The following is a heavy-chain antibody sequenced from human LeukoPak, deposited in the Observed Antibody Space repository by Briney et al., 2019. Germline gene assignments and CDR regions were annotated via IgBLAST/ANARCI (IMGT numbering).Heavy chain of an antibody. J-gene: IGHJ6*04. V-gene: IGHV3-23*01. Sequence: HSGGSLRLSCAASGFTFSNYATSCVRQAPGKGLACVSAIRGRGRSTYYADAVKGRFTISRENSKNTLYLQMNSLRAEDTVVYYCAKDRVYCSGGSCRPDYGMDVWGKGTTVTVSS. CDR1: GFTFSNYA. CDR3: AKDRVYCSGGSCRPDYGMDV. CDR2: IRGRGRST. D-gene: IGHD2-15*01.